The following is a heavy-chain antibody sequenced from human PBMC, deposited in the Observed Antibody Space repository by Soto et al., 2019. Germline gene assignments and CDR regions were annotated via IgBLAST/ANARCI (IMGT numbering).Heavy chain of an antibody. CDR3: ARRGGDYYYDSSGYYAQDAFDI. CDR2: ISAYNGNT. J-gene: IGHJ3*02. V-gene: IGHV1-18*01. CDR1: GYTFTSYG. Sequence: ASVKVSCKASGYTFTSYGSSWLRQAPGQGLEWMGWISAYNGNTNYAQKLQGRVTMTTDTSTSTAYMELRSLRSDDTAVYYCARRGGDYYYDSSGYYAQDAFDIWGQGTMVTVSS. D-gene: IGHD3-22*01.